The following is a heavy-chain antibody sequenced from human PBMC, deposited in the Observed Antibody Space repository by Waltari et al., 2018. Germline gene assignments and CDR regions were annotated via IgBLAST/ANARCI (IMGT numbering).Heavy chain of an antibody. CDR1: GFIFHRFS. V-gene: IGHV3-30-3*01. Sequence: QVQLVESRRNVVQPGGSQRLICSPSGFIFHRFSMYWVRQAPGKGLECVALISHDGSKKYYADSAGGRFTISRDNSRDTIYLQLDSLRVEDTAVYFCGKAISPSSPGHWGQGTLVTVSS. J-gene: IGHJ4*02. CDR2: ISHDGSKK. CDR3: GKAISPSSPGH.